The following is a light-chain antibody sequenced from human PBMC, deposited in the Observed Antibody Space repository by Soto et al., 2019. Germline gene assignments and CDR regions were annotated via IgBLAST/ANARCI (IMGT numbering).Light chain of an antibody. J-gene: IGKJ5*01. Sequence: DIVLTQSPGTLSLSPGERATLYCRASQSVSSNHLAWYQQKPGQAPRLLIYDASNRATGIPARFSGSGSGTDFTLTISSLEPEDFAVYYCQQRSNWPPDFGQGTRLEI. CDR3: QQRSNWPPD. V-gene: IGKV3-11*01. CDR1: QSVSSN. CDR2: DAS.